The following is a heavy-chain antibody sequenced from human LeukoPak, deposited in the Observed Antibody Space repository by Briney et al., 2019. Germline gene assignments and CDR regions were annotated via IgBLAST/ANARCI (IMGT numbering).Heavy chain of an antibody. Sequence: SQTLSLTCAISGDSVFSNSSWNWIRQSPSRGLEWLGRTYYRSKWYNDYGVSVKSRININPDTSKNQFSLQLNSVTPEDTAIYYCAILRTASSFDFWGQGTLVTVSS. J-gene: IGHJ4*02. D-gene: IGHD1-1*01. CDR3: AILRTASSFDF. CDR1: GDSVFSNSS. V-gene: IGHV6-1*01. CDR2: TYYRSKWYN.